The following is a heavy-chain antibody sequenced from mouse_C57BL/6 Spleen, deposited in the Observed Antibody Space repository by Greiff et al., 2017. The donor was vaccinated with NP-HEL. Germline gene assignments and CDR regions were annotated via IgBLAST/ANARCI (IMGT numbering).Heavy chain of an antibody. D-gene: IGHD1-1*01. V-gene: IGHV1-82*01. CDR1: GYSFSSSW. CDR2: IYPGDGDT. J-gene: IGHJ1*03. Sequence: QVQLQQSGPELVKPGASVKISCKASGYSFSSSWMNWVKQRPGKGLEWIGRIYPGDGDTNYNGKFKGKATLTADKSSSTAYMQLSSLTSEDSAVYFCATGSSSYWYFDVWGTGTTVTVSS. CDR3: ATGSSSYWYFDV.